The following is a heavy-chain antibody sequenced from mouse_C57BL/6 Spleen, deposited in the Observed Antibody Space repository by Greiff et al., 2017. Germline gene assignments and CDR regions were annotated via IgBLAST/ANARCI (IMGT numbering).Heavy chain of an antibody. D-gene: IGHD1-1*01. Sequence: EVKLLESGGDLVKPGGSLKLSCAASGFTFSSYGMSWVRQTPDKRLEWVATISSGGSYTYYPDSVQGRFTISRDNATNTLYLQMSSLKSEDTAMYYGAKHYCGNSPYAIDYWGQGTSVTVSS. CDR3: AKHYCGNSPYAIDY. V-gene: IGHV5-6*01. CDR1: GFTFSSYG. CDR2: ISSGGSYT. J-gene: IGHJ4*01.